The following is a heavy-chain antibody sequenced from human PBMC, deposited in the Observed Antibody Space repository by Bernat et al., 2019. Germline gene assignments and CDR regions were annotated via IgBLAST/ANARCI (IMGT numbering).Heavy chain of an antibody. J-gene: IGHJ4*02. Sequence: EVQLVESGGGLVQPGGSLRLSCSASGFTFRGYWMTWVRQAPGKGLECVANIKEDGSDKYYVDSVKGRFTISRDNAQNSLYLQLNGLRVEDTAVYYCARRRGSASLDSWGQGTLITVSS. CDR2: IKEDGSDK. D-gene: IGHD6-19*01. V-gene: IGHV3-7*03. CDR1: GFTFRGYW. CDR3: ARRRGSASLDS.